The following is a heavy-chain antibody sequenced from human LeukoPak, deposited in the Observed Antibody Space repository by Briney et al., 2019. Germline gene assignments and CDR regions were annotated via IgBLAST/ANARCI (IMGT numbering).Heavy chain of an antibody. V-gene: IGHV3-74*01. CDR1: GFTFSSYW. D-gene: IGHD5-12*01. CDR3: AKDPNSGYDSFPSF. CDR2: INSDGSST. Sequence: PGGSLRLSCAASGFTFSSYWMHWVRHAPGKGLVWVSRINSDGSSTSYADSVKGRFTISRDNAKNTLYLQMNSLRAEDTAVYYCAKDPNSGYDSFPSFWGQGTLVTVSS. J-gene: IGHJ4*02.